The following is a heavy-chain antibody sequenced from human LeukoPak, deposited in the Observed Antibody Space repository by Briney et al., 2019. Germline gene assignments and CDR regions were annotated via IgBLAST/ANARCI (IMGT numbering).Heavy chain of an antibody. CDR3: ARELAAVIPAAGYIDF. Sequence: GGSLRLSCAASGFTFTNAWMSWVRQAPGKGLEWVAVIWYDGSDEYYAASVKGRFTVSRDNSKNTLYLQMTSLRAEDTAVYYCARELAAVIPAAGYIDFWGQGTLVTVSS. CDR1: GFTFTNAW. D-gene: IGHD6-13*01. V-gene: IGHV3-33*08. CDR2: IWYDGSDE. J-gene: IGHJ4*02.